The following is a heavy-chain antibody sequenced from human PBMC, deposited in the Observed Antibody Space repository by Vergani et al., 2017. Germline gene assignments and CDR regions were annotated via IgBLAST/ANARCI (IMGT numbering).Heavy chain of an antibody. V-gene: IGHV3-7*01. Sequence: VQLVESGGTLVKPGGSLRLSCAASGFTFSSYWMSWVRQAPGKGLEWVANIKQDGSEKYYVDSVKGRFTISRDNAKNSLYLQMNSLRAEDTAVYYCARDSPVRGYYYYYGMDVWGQGTTVTVSS. J-gene: IGHJ6*02. D-gene: IGHD3-10*01. CDR2: IKQDGSEK. CDR1: GFTFSSYW. CDR3: ARDSPVRGYYYYYGMDV.